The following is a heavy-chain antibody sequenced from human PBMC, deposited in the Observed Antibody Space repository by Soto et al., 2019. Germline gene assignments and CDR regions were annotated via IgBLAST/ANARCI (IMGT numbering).Heavy chain of an antibody. Sequence: GSLRLSCAASGFTFSSYAMSWVRQAPGKGLEWVAIISYDGNYKHHADSVKGRFTISRDNSKNTLYLQMNSLRAEDTAVYYCGKVSTYYYDSTFDYWGQGTLVTVSS. J-gene: IGHJ4*02. CDR1: GFTFSSYA. CDR3: GKVSTYYYDSTFDY. CDR2: ISYDGNYK. D-gene: IGHD3-22*01. V-gene: IGHV3-30*18.